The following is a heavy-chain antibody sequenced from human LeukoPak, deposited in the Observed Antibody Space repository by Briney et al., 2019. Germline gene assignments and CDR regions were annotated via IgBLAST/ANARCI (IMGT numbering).Heavy chain of an antibody. J-gene: IGHJ4*02. CDR3: ARHPVSGGEADY. CDR1: GGSFSGYY. V-gene: IGHV4-34*01. CDR2: INHSGST. D-gene: IGHD3-16*01. Sequence: SETLSLTCAVYGGSFSGYYWSWIRQPPGKGLEWIGEINHSGSTNYNPSLKSRVTISVDTSKNQFSLKLSSVTAADTAVYCCARHPVSGGEADYWGQGTLVTVSS.